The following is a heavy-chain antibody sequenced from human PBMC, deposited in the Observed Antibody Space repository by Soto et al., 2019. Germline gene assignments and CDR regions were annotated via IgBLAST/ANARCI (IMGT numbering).Heavy chain of an antibody. J-gene: IGHJ4*02. V-gene: IGHV3-33*01. CDR3: AREANRSGPPHAY. D-gene: IGHD6-25*01. CDR1: GFTFISYG. CDR2: IWYDGSNK. Sequence: GRSMRVSCGAAGFTFISYGVHWVSQTPGKGLEWVAVIWYDGSNKYYADSVKGRFTISRDNSKNTLYLQMNSLRAEDTAVYYCAREANRSGPPHAYLGKGTLVTVSS.